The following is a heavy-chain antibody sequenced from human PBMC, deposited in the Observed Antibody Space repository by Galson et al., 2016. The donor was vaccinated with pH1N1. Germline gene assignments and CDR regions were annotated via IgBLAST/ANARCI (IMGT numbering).Heavy chain of an antibody. CDR3: ARDRLKGGKEMATMNL. CDR2: IWYDGSQK. V-gene: IGHV3-33*01. J-gene: IGHJ4*02. CDR1: AFTLSDYG. D-gene: IGHD5-24*01. Sequence: SLRLSCAASAFTLSDYGMHWVRQAPGKGLEWVATIWYDGSQKYYSDSVKGRFSIPKDTTRHTVYLQMNSLKDEDTSVYFCARDRLKGGKEMATMNLWGQGTLVTVSS.